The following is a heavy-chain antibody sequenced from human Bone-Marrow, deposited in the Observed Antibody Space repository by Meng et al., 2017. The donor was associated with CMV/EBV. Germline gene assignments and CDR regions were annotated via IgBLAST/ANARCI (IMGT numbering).Heavy chain of an antibody. D-gene: IGHD2-2*02. V-gene: IGHV3-21*06. CDR1: GINFGDYG. J-gene: IGHJ1*01. Sequence: GGSLRLSCTGSGINFGDYGVNWVRQAPGKGLEWLSYISGSGIHIYYSDSVKGRFTISRDNAKNSMYLQMNNLRAEDTAVYYCVRYCSNSDCYKGSAEYYQHWGQGTLVTVSS. CDR3: VRYCSNSDCYKGSAEYYQH. CDR2: ISGSGIHI.